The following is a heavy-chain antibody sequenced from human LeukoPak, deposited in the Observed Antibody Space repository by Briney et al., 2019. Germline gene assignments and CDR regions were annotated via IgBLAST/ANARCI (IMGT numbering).Heavy chain of an antibody. V-gene: IGHV1-18*01. CDR2: ISAYNGNT. D-gene: IGHD4-4*01. CDR1: GYTFTDFG. J-gene: IGHJ4*02. CDR3: ARVFYSNYPDY. Sequence: ASVKVSCKASGYTFTDFGISWVRQAPGQGPEWMGWISAYNGNTNYVQKFQSRVTMTTDTSTSTAYMELRSLRSDDTAVYYCARVFYSNYPDYWGQGTLVTVSS.